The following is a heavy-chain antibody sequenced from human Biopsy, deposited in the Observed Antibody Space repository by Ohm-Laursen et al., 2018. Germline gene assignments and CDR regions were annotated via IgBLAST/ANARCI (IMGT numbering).Heavy chain of an antibody. CDR1: GFSVSSYD. CDR3: ARDSSRRAHEGGMDV. J-gene: IGHJ6*02. CDR2: ISETSSHI. V-gene: IGHV3-21*01. Sequence: GTLSFTGAASGFSVSSYDMNWVRQAPGKGLEWISYISETSSHIYDADSVRGRFTVARDMAKNSLYLQLNSLRVEDMAVYYCARDSSRRAHEGGMDVWGQGTTVTVSS. D-gene: IGHD1-26*01.